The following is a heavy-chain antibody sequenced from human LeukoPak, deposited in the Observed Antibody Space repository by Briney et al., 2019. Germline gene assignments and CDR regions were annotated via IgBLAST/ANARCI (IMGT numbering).Heavy chain of an antibody. Sequence: GGSLRLSCAASGFTFDDYAMHWVRQAPGKGLEWVSGISWNSGSIGYADSVKGRFTISRDNAKNSLYLQMNSLRAEDTALYYCAKDDYYDSSGYSYFDYWGQGTLVTVSS. CDR3: AKDDYYDSSGYSYFDY. CDR1: GFTFDDYA. CDR2: ISWNSGSI. J-gene: IGHJ4*02. D-gene: IGHD3-22*01. V-gene: IGHV3-9*01.